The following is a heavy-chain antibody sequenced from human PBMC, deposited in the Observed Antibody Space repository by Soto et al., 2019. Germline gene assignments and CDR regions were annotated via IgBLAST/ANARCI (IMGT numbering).Heavy chain of an antibody. CDR2: ISGSGGTT. CDR1: GFTFSNYA. CDR3: AKDRLPYYYGMDL. D-gene: IGHD2-15*01. Sequence: TGGSLRLSCAASGFTFSNYAMSWVRQAPGKGLEWVSVISGSGGTTYYADSVKGRFTVSRDNSKNTLYLQMNSLRAEDTAVYYCAKDRLPYYYGMDLWGQGTTVTVSS. J-gene: IGHJ6*02. V-gene: IGHV3-23*01.